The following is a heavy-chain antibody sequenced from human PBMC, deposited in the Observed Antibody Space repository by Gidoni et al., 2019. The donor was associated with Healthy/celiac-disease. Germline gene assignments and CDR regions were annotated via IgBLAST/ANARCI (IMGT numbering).Heavy chain of an antibody. CDR2: ISGSGGST. D-gene: IGHD3-10*01. V-gene: IGHV3-23*04. CDR1: GFTFSCYA. Sequence: EVQLVESGGGLVQPGGSLRLSCAASGFTFSCYAMRWVRQAPGKGLEWVSAISGSGGSTYYADSVKGRFTISRDNSKNTLYLQMNSLRAEDTAVYYCAKGKGYRRYGSGSYPNHDAFDIWGQGTMVTVSS. J-gene: IGHJ3*02. CDR3: AKGKGYRRYGSGSYPNHDAFDI.